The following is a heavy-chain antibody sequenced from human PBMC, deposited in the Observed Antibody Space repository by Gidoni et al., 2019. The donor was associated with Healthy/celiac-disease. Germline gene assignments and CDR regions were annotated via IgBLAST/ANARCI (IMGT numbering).Heavy chain of an antibody. CDR3: ARGGVVVVVAVNNWFDP. Sequence: QVQLQQWGAGLLKPSETLSLTCAVYGGSFSGYYWSWIRQPPGKGLEWIGEINHSGSTNYNPSLKSRVTISVDTSKNQFSLKLSSVTAADTAVYYCARGGVVVVVAVNNWFDPWGQGTLVTVSS. D-gene: IGHD2-15*01. CDR1: GGSFSGYY. J-gene: IGHJ5*02. CDR2: INHSGST. V-gene: IGHV4-34*01.